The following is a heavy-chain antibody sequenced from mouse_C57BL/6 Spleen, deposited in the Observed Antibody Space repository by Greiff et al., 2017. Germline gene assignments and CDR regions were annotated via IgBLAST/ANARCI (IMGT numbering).Heavy chain of an antibody. CDR1: GYAFSSSW. V-gene: IGHV1-82*01. CDR3: ARYTAEDYAMDY. Sequence: VQLQQSGPELVKPGASVKISCKASGYAFSSSWMNWVKPRPGQGLEWIGRIYPGDGDTNYNGKFKGKATLTADKSSSTAYMQLSSLTSEDSAVYFCARYTAEDYAMDYWGQGTSVTVSS. CDR2: IYPGDGDT. D-gene: IGHD1-2*01. J-gene: IGHJ4*01.